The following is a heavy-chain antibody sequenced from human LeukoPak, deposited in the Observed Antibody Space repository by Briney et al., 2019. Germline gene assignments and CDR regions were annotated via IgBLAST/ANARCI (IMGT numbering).Heavy chain of an antibody. CDR3: AKSYCSGGTCHSYLPYFFDY. Sequence: PGGSLRLSCAASGFTFSNFAMSWVRQTPGKGLQWVSSISDGGHSTYFADSVRGRFTLSRDNSNNIVYLQMNNLGVEDTAMYYCAKSYCSGGTCHSYLPYFFDYWGQGTPVTVSS. J-gene: IGHJ4*02. V-gene: IGHV3-23*01. CDR2: ISDGGHST. CDR1: GFTFSNFA. D-gene: IGHD2-15*01.